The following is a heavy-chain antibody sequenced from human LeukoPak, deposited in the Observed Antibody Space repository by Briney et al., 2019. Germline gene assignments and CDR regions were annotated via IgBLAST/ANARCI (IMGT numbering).Heavy chain of an antibody. CDR3: AKETSYTPWFDP. CDR2: ISDSGDST. V-gene: IGHV3-23*01. CDR1: GFTFSIYA. Sequence: TGGSLRLSCAVSGFTFSIYAMSWVRQAPGKGLEWVSAISDSGDSTYYADSVKGRFTISRDNSKNTLYLQMDSLRAEDTAVYYCAKETSYTPWFDPWGQGTLVTVSS. J-gene: IGHJ5*02. D-gene: IGHD2-2*02.